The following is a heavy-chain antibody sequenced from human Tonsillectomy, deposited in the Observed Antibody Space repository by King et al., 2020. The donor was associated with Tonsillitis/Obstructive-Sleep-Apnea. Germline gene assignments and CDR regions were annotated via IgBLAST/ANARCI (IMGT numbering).Heavy chain of an antibody. CDR3: TRRSSSSISNWFDP. D-gene: IGHD6-6*01. J-gene: IGHJ5*02. Sequence: DVQLVESGGGLVQPGGSLKLSCAASGFTFSGSAMHWVRQASGKGLEWVGLIRSKANNYATAYAASVQGRFTISRDDSKNTAYLQMNSLKTEDTAVYYCTRRSSSSISNWFDPWGQGTLVTVSS. CDR1: GFTFSGSA. CDR2: IRSKANNYAT. V-gene: IGHV3-73*02.